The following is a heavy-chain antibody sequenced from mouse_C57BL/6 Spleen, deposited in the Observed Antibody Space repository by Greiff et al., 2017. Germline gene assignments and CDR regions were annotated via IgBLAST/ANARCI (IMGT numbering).Heavy chain of an antibody. D-gene: IGHD2-5*01. J-gene: IGHJ4*01. CDR1: GFTFSDYG. Sequence: EVKLVESGGGLVKPGGSLKLSCAASGFTFSDYGMHWVRQAPEKGLEWVAYISSGSSTIYYADTVKGRFTISRDNAKNTLFLQMTSLRSEDTAMYYCARRSNYGDYYAMDYWGQGTSVTVSS. V-gene: IGHV5-17*01. CDR3: ARRSNYGDYYAMDY. CDR2: ISSGSSTI.